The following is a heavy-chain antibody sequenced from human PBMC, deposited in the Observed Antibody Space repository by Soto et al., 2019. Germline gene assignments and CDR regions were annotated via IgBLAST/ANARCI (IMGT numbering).Heavy chain of an antibody. CDR2: IYYSGST. Sequence: SETLSLTCTVSGGSISSSSYYWGWIRQPPGKGLEWIGSIYYSGSTYYNPSLKSRVTISVDTSKNQFSLKLSSVTAADTAVYYCARGVEATILIGAFDIWGQGTMVTVSS. V-gene: IGHV4-39*01. J-gene: IGHJ3*02. CDR1: GGSISSSSYY. D-gene: IGHD5-12*01. CDR3: ARGVEATILIGAFDI.